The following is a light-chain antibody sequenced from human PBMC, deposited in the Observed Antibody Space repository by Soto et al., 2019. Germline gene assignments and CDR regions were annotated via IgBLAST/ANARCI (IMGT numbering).Light chain of an antibody. CDR3: QQYTDWPPLT. V-gene: IGKV3-15*01. Sequence: EIEMTQSPATLFVSPGERATLSCRASQSVRSNLAWYQRRPGQPPRLLIYGASTRAPGVPARFSGSGSGTEFTLTITSLQPEDFAVYYCQQYTDWPPLTFGQGTKV. CDR1: QSVRSN. CDR2: GAS. J-gene: IGKJ1*01.